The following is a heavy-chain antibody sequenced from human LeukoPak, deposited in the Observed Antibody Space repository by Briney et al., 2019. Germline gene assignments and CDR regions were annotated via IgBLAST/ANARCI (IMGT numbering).Heavy chain of an antibody. CDR2: IKEDGSEK. J-gene: IGHJ4*02. CDR1: GFTFSSYW. CDR3: AKDHSADGWPTFEY. Sequence: GGSLRLSCAASGFTFSSYWMSWVRQAPGKGLEWVANIKEDGSEKYHVDSVKGRFTISRDTSQNELYLQMDSLRADDSAIYFCAKDHSADGWPTFEYWGRGTLVSVSS. D-gene: IGHD5-24*01. V-gene: IGHV3-7*03.